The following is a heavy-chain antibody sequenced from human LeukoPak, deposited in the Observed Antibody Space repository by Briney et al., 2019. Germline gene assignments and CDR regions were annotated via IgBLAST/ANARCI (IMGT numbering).Heavy chain of an antibody. V-gene: IGHV1-46*01. D-gene: IGHD6-19*01. CDR3: ARGKQWLVQNTGNWFDP. Sequence: ASVKVSCTAFGYTFTSNYMHWVRQAPGQGPEWMGVISPSGGSTTYAQKFQGRVTLTRDMSTRTVYMELSSLRSDDTAVFFCARGKQWLVQNTGNWFDPWGQGTLVIVSS. CDR1: GYTFTSNY. J-gene: IGHJ5*02. CDR2: ISPSGGST.